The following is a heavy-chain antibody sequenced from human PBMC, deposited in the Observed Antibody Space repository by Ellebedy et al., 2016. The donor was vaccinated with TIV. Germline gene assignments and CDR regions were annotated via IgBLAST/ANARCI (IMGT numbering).Heavy chain of an antibody. Sequence: ASVKVSXKASGGTFSSYAISWVRQAPGQGLEWMGGIIPIFGTANYAQKFQGRVTITADESTSTAYMELSSLRSEDTAVYYCAREGGSGDAFDIWGQGTMVTVSS. CDR3: AREGGSGDAFDI. CDR1: GGTFSSYA. J-gene: IGHJ3*02. CDR2: IIPIFGTA. D-gene: IGHD3-10*01. V-gene: IGHV1-69*13.